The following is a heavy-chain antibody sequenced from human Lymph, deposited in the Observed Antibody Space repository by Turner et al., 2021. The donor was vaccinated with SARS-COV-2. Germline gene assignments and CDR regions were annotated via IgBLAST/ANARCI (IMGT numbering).Heavy chain of an antibody. J-gene: IGHJ6*02. V-gene: IGHV3-33*01. CDR2: IWYDGSNK. CDR1: GFTFSSYG. Sequence: QVQLVESGGAVVQPGRSLRLSVAASGFTFSSYGMHWVRQAPGKGLEWVAVIWYDGSNKYYADSVKGRFTISRDNSKNTLYLQMNSLRAEDTAVYYCARVKGYNGYDLRYYYGMDVWGQGTTVTVSS. D-gene: IGHD5-12*01. CDR3: ARVKGYNGYDLRYYYGMDV.